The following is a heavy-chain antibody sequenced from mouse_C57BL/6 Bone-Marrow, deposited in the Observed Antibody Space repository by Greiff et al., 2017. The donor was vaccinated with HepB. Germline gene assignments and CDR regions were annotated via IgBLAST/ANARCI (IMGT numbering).Heavy chain of an antibody. CDR3: TRDRGWLLKAY. CDR2: ISSGGDYI. V-gene: IGHV5-9-1*02. Sequence: EVMLVESGEGLVKPGGSLKLSCAASGFTFRSYAMSGVRQTPEKRLEWVAYISSGGDYIYYADTVKGRFTISRDNARNTLYLQMSSLKSEDTAMYCCTRDRGWLLKAYWRQGTLVTSSA. CDR1: GFTFRSYA. D-gene: IGHD2-3*01. J-gene: IGHJ3*01.